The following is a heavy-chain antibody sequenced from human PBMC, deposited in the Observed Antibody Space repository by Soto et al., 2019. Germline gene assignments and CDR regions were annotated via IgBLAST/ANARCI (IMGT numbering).Heavy chain of an antibody. V-gene: IGHV4-30-2*01. J-gene: IGHJ4*02. Sequence: PSETLSLTCAVSGGSISSGGYSWSWIRQPPGKGLEWIGYIYHSGSTYYNPSLKSRVTISVDRSKNQFSLKLSSVTAADTAVYYCARDRGKVAGQYFDYWGQGSLVTVSS. CDR3: ARDRGKVAGQYFDY. CDR2: IYHSGST. D-gene: IGHD6-19*01. CDR1: GGSISSGGYS.